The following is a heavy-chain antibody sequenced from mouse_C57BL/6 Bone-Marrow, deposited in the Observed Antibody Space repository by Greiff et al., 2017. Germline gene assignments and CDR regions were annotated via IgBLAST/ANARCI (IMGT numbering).Heavy chain of an antibody. D-gene: IGHD2-5*01. Sequence: EVQGVESGGDLVKPGGSLKLSCAASGFTFSSYGMSWVRQTPDKRLEWVATISSGGSYTYYPDSVKGRFTNSRDNAKNTLYLQMSSLKSEDTAMYYSARGTYYSNYDAMDDWGQGTSVTVSS. J-gene: IGHJ4*01. CDR2: ISSGGSYT. CDR1: GFTFSSYG. CDR3: ARGTYYSNYDAMDD. V-gene: IGHV5-6*01.